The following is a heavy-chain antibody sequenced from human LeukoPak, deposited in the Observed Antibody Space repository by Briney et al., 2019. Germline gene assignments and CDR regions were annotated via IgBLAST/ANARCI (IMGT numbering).Heavy chain of an antibody. D-gene: IGHD3-10*01. CDR3: ARVGYYYGSGSYYLNYYYYMDV. CDR1: GFTFSSYA. Sequence: PGGSLRLSCAASGFTFSSYAIHWVRQAPGKGLEWVAVISYDGSNKYYADSVKGRFTISRDNSKNTLYLQMNSLRAEDTAVYYCARVGYYYGSGSYYLNYYYYMDVWGKGTTVTVSS. J-gene: IGHJ6*03. V-gene: IGHV3-30*04. CDR2: ISYDGSNK.